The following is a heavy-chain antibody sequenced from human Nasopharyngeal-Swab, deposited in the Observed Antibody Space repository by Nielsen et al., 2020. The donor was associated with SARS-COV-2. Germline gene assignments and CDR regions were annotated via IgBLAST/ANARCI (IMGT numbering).Heavy chain of an antibody. CDR2: INPNSGGT. J-gene: IGHJ3*02. D-gene: IGHD6-6*01. Sequence: ASVKVSCKASGYTFTGYYMHWVRQAPGQGLEWMGRINPNSGGTNYAQKFQGRVTITRDTSASTAYMELSSLRSEDTAVYYCARDSPSLDDAFDIWGQGTMVTVSS. CDR1: GYTFTGYY. CDR3: ARDSPSLDDAFDI. V-gene: IGHV1-2*06.